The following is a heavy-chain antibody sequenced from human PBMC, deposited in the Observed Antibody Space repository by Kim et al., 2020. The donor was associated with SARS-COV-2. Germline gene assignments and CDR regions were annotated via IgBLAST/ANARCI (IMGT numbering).Heavy chain of an antibody. J-gene: IGHJ4*02. D-gene: IGHD6-13*01. CDR3: ARSPTDVAAAGSFDY. V-gene: IGHV3-7*01. Sequence: DSAKGRFTNSRTHAKNSLYLQMNSLRAEDTAVYYCARSPTDVAAAGSFDYWGQGTLVTVSS.